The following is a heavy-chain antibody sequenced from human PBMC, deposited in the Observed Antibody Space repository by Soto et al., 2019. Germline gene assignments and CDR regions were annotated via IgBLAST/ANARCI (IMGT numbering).Heavy chain of an antibody. CDR2: ISGSGGST. D-gene: IGHD6-13*01. J-gene: IGHJ6*02. Sequence: EVQLLASGGGLVQPVGSLRLSFAASGFTFSSYAMSWVRQAPGKGLEWVSAISGSGGSTYYADSVKGRFTISRDNSKNTLYLEMNRLRAEDTAVYYCATTAGTYYYYGMDVWGQGTTVTVSS. CDR3: ATTAGTYYYYGMDV. V-gene: IGHV3-23*01. CDR1: GFTFSSYA.